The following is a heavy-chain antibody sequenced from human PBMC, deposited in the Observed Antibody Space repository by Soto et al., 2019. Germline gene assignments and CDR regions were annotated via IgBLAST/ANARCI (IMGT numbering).Heavy chain of an antibody. Sequence: SETLSLTCAVHGGSFSGYYWSWIRQPPGKRLEWIGEINHSGSTNYNPSLKSRFTISVDTSKNQFSLKRRSVTAADTAVYDCARSRRVWTNSGSYYGYYYYGMDVWGQGTTVTVSS. CDR1: GGSFSGYY. V-gene: IGHV4-34*01. CDR3: ARSRRVWTNSGSYYGYYYYGMDV. CDR2: INHSGST. J-gene: IGHJ6*02. D-gene: IGHD3-10*01.